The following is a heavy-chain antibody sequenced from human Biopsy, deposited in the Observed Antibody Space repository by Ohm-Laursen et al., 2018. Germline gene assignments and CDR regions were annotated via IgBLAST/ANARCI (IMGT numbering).Heavy chain of an antibody. Sequence: ASVNVSCQASGYTFTGNYLHWVRQAPGQGLEWMGWINPDNGGTIHAQKFQGRVTVTRNTSISTAYVEVTSLRSDDTAVYYCVRSRAGGATWGMDVWGQGTTVTVSS. CDR2: INPDNGGT. J-gene: IGHJ6*02. V-gene: IGHV1-2*02. CDR3: VRSRAGGATWGMDV. CDR1: GYTFTGNY. D-gene: IGHD3-16*01.